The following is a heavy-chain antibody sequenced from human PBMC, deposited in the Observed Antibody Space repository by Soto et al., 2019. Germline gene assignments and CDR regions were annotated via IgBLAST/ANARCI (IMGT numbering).Heavy chain of an antibody. CDR2: IYNSGST. D-gene: IGHD3-22*01. CDR3: ARLVSYYYDSSGGEDFDL. CDR1: GASVSRANYY. J-gene: IGHJ3*01. Sequence: QVQLQESGPGVVKPSQTLSLTCSVSGASVSRANYYWSWIRQSPGRGLEWIGHIYNSGSTYSTLSLKRRVTMSEATSKHQCSLTLTSVTGAATAVHYCARLVSYYYDSSGGEDFDLWGQGTMGTAAS. V-gene: IGHV4-30-4*01.